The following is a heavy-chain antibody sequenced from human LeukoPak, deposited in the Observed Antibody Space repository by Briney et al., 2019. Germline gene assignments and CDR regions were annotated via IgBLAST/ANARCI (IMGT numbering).Heavy chain of an antibody. J-gene: IGHJ4*02. CDR1: GGTFSAYV. CDR2: ITPIFGSA. D-gene: IGHD2-8*02. CDR3: ARAQLYWEYYFAY. Sequence: ASVKVSCKASGGTFSAYVISWVRQAPGQGLEWMGGITPIFGSATYAQKSQGGVTITADESTSTGYMELSSLRSEDTAMYYCARAQLYWEYYFAYWGQGTLVTVSS. V-gene: IGHV1-69*13.